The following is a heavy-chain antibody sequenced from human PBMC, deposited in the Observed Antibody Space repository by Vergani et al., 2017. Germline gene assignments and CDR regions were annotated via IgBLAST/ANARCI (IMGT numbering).Heavy chain of an antibody. J-gene: IGHJ5*02. V-gene: IGHV1-69*06. Sequence: QVQLVQSGAEVKKPGSSVKVSCKASGGTFSSYAISWVRQAPGQGLEWMGGIIPIFGTANYAQKFQGRVTITADKSTSTAYMELSSLRSEDTAVYYCARVRRSSIVALLIGWFDPWGQGTLVTVSS. CDR2: IIPIFGTA. CDR3: ARVRRSSIVALLIGWFDP. D-gene: IGHD6-6*01. CDR1: GGTFSSYA.